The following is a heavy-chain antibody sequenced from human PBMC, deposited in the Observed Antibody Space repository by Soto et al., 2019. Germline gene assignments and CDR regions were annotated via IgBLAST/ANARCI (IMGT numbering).Heavy chain of an antibody. Sequence: QVQLVQSGATQEKPGASVKVSCEAFGYSFDSYAYSWVRQAPGQGLEWMGRIGSGDTNYAQKLHGRVTMTTDTSTTTDYMELRSLRSDDTALYYCARENDPYGFDLWGQGTMVTVSS. J-gene: IGHJ3*01. CDR1: GYSFDSYA. V-gene: IGHV1-18*01. CDR3: ARENDPYGFDL. CDR2: IGSGDT.